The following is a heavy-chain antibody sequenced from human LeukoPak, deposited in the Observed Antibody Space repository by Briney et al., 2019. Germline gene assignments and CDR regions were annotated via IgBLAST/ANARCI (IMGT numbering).Heavy chain of an antibody. J-gene: IGHJ4*02. D-gene: IGHD6-13*01. CDR1: GFTFSTYW. CDR2: IKQDGSEK. V-gene: IGHV3-7*01. CDR3: ARDSAGNDY. Sequence: GGSLRLSCAASGFTFSTYWMSWARQAPGKGLEWVANIKQDGSEKYYVDSVKGRFTISRDNAKNSLYLQMNSLRAEDTAMYYCARDSAGNDYWGQGTLVTVSS.